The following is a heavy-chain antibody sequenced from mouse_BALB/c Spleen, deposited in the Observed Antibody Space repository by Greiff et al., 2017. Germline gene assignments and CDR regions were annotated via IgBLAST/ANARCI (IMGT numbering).Heavy chain of an antibody. V-gene: IGHV14-3*02. J-gene: IGHJ3*01. Sequence: VQLQQSGAELVKPGASVKLSCTASGFNIKDTYMHWVKQRPEQGLEWIGRIDPANGNTKYDPKFQGKATITADTSSNTAYLQLSSLTSEDTAVYYCARSGAQTGTPFAYWGQGTLVTVSA. D-gene: IGHD4-1*01. CDR3: ARSGAQTGTPFAY. CDR1: GFNIKDTY. CDR2: IDPANGNT.